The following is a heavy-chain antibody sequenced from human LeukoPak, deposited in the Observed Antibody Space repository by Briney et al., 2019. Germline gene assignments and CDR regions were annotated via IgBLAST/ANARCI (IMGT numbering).Heavy chain of an antibody. J-gene: IGHJ4*02. V-gene: IGHV3-11*01. CDR3: ARDTGLAGPCDY. CDR1: GFTFSDYY. CDR2: MSSSDSTI. Sequence: GGSLRLSCATSGFTFSDYYMSWIRRAPGKGLEWVSYMSSSDSTIYYADSVKGRFTISRDKARNSLHLQMNSLRAEDTAVYYCARDTGLAGPCDYRGQGTLVTVSS.